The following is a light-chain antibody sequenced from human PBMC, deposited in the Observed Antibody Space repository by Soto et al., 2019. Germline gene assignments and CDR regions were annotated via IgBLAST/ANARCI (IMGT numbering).Light chain of an antibody. Sequence: AIQLDQSPSSLSASIGDRVTITCRASRSIRNFLAWYQQKPGKAPKLLIYAASNLHDEVPSRFSASGSGTDFTLTIGGLQSEDFATYYCQQYYDYPPWTFGQGTKVDIK. CDR2: AAS. CDR3: QQYYDYPPWT. V-gene: IGKV1-8*01. CDR1: RSIRNF. J-gene: IGKJ1*01.